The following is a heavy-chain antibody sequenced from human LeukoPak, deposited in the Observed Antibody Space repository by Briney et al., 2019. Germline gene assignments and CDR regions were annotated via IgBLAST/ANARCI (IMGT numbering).Heavy chain of an antibody. V-gene: IGHV1-46*01. CDR1: GYTFTSYY. J-gene: IGHJ6*02. D-gene: IGHD2-2*01. CDR3: AREMRYQLLHGSGGMDV. Sequence: ASVTVSCTASGYTFTSYYMHWVRQAPGQGLEWMGIINPSGGSTSYAQKFQGRVTMTRDTSTSTVYMELSSLRSEDTAVYYCAREMRYQLLHGSGGMDVWGQGTTVTVSS. CDR2: INPSGGST.